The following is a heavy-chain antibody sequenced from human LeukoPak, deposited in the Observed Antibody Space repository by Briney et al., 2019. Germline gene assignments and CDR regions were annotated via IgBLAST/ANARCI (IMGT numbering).Heavy chain of an antibody. Sequence: PGTSLRLSCVASGFSFRSYGMHWVRQAPGKGLEWVAIIWFDGSNKYYTDSVKGRFTISRDNSKNTLYLQMNSLRAEDTAVYYCAKLSYGSYSPHVDYWGQGTLVTVSS. CDR1: GFSFRSYG. CDR3: AKLSYGSYSPHVDY. V-gene: IGHV3-33*06. J-gene: IGHJ4*02. CDR2: IWFDGSNK. D-gene: IGHD1-26*01.